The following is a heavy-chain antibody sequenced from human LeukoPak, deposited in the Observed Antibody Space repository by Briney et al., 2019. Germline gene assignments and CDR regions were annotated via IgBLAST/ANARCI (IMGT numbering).Heavy chain of an antibody. CDR3: ARDATIVEMATEYYFDY. CDR1: GGTFSSYA. J-gene: IGHJ4*02. V-gene: IGHV1-69*05. D-gene: IGHD5-24*01. Sequence: SVKVSCKASGGTFSSYAISWVRQAPGQGLEWMGGIIPIFGTANYAQKFQGRVTITTDESTSTAYMELSSLRSEDTAVYYCARDATIVEMATEYYFDYWGQGTLVTVSS. CDR2: IIPIFGTA.